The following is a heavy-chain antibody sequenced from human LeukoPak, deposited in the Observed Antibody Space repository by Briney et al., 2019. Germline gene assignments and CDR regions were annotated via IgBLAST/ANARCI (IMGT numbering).Heavy chain of an antibody. Sequence: ASVKVSCKASGYTFTSYGISWVRQAPGQGLEWMGWISAYNGNTNYAQKFQGRVTITADKSTSTAYMELSSLRSEDTAVYYCARGTLGYCSGGSCYVAAFWWFDPWGQGTLVTVSS. CDR2: ISAYNGNT. CDR3: ARGTLGYCSGGSCYVAAFWWFDP. CDR1: GYTFTSYG. D-gene: IGHD2-15*01. V-gene: IGHV1-18*01. J-gene: IGHJ5*02.